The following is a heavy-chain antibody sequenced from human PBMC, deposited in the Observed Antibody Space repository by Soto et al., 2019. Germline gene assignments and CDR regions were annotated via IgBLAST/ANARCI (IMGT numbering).Heavy chain of an antibody. D-gene: IGHD6-6*01. CDR1: GFTFSSYG. V-gene: IGHV3-33*01. J-gene: IGHJ6*02. CDR2: IWYDGSNK. CDR3: ARDGADSSSSYYYYYGMDV. Sequence: GGSLRLSCAASGFTFSSYGMHWVRQAPGKGLEWVAVIWYDGSNKYYADSVKGRFTISRDNSKNTLYLQMNSLRAEDTAVYYCARDGADSSSSYYYYYGMDVWGQGTTVTVSS.